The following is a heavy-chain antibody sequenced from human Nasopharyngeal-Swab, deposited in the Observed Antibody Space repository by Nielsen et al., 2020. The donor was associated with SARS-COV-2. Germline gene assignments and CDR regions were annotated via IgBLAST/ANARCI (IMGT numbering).Heavy chain of an antibody. CDR1: EFTFSGFA. J-gene: IGHJ4*02. CDR3: TRSGAYSSGWFLGDY. V-gene: IGHV3-73*01. D-gene: IGHD6-19*01. Sequence: GEPLKISCAASEFTFSGFAMHWVRQASGKGLEWVGHIKSKANSYATTYAASVKGRFTISRDDSKNTAFLQMNSLETEDTAVYYCTRSGAYSSGWFLGDYWGQGTLVTVSS. CDR2: IKSKANSYAT.